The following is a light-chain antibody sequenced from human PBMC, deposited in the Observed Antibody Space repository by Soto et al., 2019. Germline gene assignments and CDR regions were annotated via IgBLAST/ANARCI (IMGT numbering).Light chain of an antibody. J-gene: IGKJ1*01. V-gene: IGKV1-6*02. CDR3: LQDYNYPRT. Sequence: QLNPSPYSLSAYDGDRVALTGLASQGIRNVLGWFQQKPGKAPKLLINAAWSLQSGVPSRFSGSGSGTDFTLTISSLQPEDSATYYCLQDYNYPRTFGQGTNVDI. CDR2: AAW. CDR1: QGIRNV.